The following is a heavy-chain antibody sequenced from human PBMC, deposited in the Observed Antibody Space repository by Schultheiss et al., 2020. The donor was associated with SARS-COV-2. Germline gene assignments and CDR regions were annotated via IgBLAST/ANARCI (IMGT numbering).Heavy chain of an antibody. CDR2: IYPGDSDT. J-gene: IGHJ4*02. CDR3: ARTGYSSSSSLDD. V-gene: IGHV5-51*01. CDR1: GYSFTSYW. Sequence: GGSLRLSCKVSGYSFTSYWIGWVRQMPGKGLEWMGIIYPGDSDTRYSPSFQGQVTISADKSISTAYLQWSSLKASDTAMYYCARTGYSSSSSLDDWGQGTLVTVSS. D-gene: IGHD6-6*01.